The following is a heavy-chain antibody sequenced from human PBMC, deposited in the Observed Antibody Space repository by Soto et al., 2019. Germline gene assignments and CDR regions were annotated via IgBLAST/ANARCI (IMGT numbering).Heavy chain of an antibody. V-gene: IGHV3-48*01. CDR3: ARDVGLTYYDILTGQRFDY. CDR2: ISSSSSTI. D-gene: IGHD3-9*01. CDR1: GFTFSSYS. J-gene: IGHJ4*02. Sequence: GSLRLSCAASGFTFSSYSMNWVRQAPGKGLEWVSYISSSSSTIYYADSVKGRFTISRDNAKNSLYLQMNSLRAEDTAVYYCARDVGLTYYDILTGQRFDYWGQGTLVTVSS.